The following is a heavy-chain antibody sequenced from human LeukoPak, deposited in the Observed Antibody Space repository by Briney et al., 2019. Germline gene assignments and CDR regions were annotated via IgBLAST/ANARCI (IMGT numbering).Heavy chain of an antibody. V-gene: IGHV3-21*01. CDR1: GFSFSNYA. Sequence: PGGSLRLSCAASGFSFSNYAMSWVRQAPGKGLEWVSSISSSSSYIYYADSVKGRFTISRDNAKSSLYLQMNSLRAEDTAVYYCARENGSSWYQNNWFDPWGQGTLVTVSS. CDR2: ISSSSSYI. CDR3: ARENGSSWYQNNWFDP. D-gene: IGHD6-13*01. J-gene: IGHJ5*02.